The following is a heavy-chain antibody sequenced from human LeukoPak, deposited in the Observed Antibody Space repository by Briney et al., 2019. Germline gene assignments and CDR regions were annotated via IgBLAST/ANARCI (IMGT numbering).Heavy chain of an antibody. J-gene: IGHJ6*02. CDR3: ARDGGYNYGMDV. CDR1: GFTFSSYW. V-gene: IGHV3-21*01. CDR2: ISSSSYI. Sequence: GGSLRLSCAASGFTFSSYWMSWVRQAPGKGLEWVSSISSSSYIYYADSVKGRFTISRDNAKNSLYLQMNSLRAEDTAVYYCARDGGYNYGMDVWGQGTTVTVSS. D-gene: IGHD2-2*02.